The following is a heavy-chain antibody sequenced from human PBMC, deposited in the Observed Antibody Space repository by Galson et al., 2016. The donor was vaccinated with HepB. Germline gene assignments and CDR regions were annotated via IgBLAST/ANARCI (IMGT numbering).Heavy chain of an antibody. J-gene: IGHJ1*01. CDR3: SRVLGH. CDR1: GFTFNNNW. V-gene: IGHV3-74*01. Sequence: SLRLSCAASGFTFNNNWMHWVRQAPGKGPVWVSQINADGSSTNYTDSVKGRFTTSRDNAKNTLYLQMNSLRAEDTAVYYCSRVLGHWGQGTLVTVSS. CDR2: INADGSST.